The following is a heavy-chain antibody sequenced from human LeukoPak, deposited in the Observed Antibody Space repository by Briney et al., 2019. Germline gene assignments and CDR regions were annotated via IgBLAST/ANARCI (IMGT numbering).Heavy chain of an antibody. Sequence: SETLSLTCTVSGGSISSYYWSWIRQPPGKGLEWIGYIYYSGSTNYNPSLKSRVTISVDTSKNQLSLKLSSVTAADTAVYYCARHIAAAGPYYFDYWGQGTLVTVSS. CDR2: IYYSGST. CDR3: ARHIAAAGPYYFDY. D-gene: IGHD6-13*01. V-gene: IGHV4-59*08. J-gene: IGHJ4*02. CDR1: GGSISSYY.